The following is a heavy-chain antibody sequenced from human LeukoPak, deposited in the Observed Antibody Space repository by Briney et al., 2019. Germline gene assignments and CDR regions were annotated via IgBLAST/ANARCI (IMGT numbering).Heavy chain of an antibody. CDR1: GGSFSGYY. J-gene: IGHJ4*02. Sequence: SETLFLTCAVYGGSFSGYYWSWVRQPPGKGLEWIGEINHSGSTNYNPSPKSRVTISVDTSKNQFSLKLSSVTAADTAVYYCASVSGSYWGGYYFDYWGQGTLVTVSS. CDR2: INHSGST. V-gene: IGHV4-34*01. CDR3: ASVSGSYWGGYYFDY. D-gene: IGHD1-26*01.